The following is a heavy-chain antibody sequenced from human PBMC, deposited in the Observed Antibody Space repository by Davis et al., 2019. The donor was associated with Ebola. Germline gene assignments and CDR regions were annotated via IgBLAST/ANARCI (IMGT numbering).Heavy chain of an antibody. CDR3: AKDGPSSSSDY. CDR1: GFTFSSYG. CDR2: ISYDGSNK. D-gene: IGHD6-6*01. V-gene: IGHV3-30*18. J-gene: IGHJ4*02. Sequence: GGSLRLSCAASGFTFSSYGMHWVRQAPGKGLEWVAVISYDGSNKYYADSVKGRFTISRDNSKNTLYLQMNSLRAEDSAVYYCAKDGPSSSSDYWGQGTLVTVSS.